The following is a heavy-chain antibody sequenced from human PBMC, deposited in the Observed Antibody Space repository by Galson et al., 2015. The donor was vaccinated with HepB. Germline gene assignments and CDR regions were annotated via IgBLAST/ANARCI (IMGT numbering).Heavy chain of an antibody. D-gene: IGHD5-24*01. CDR2: INPNSGGT. CDR1: GYTFTGYY. J-gene: IGHJ3*02. Sequence: SVKVSCKASGYTFTGYYMHWVRQAPGQGLEWMGRINPNSGGTNYAQKFQGRVTMTRGTSISTAYMELSRLRSDDTAVYYCARDGYNSDAFDIWGQGTMVTVSS. CDR3: ARDGYNSDAFDI. V-gene: IGHV1-2*06.